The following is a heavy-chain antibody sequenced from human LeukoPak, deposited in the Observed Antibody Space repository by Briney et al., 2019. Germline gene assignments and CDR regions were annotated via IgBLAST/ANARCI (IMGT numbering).Heavy chain of an antibody. J-gene: IGHJ4*02. D-gene: IGHD3-9*01. Sequence: SGTLSLTCAVSGGSISSSNWWSWVRQPPGKGLEWIGEIYHSGSTNYNPSLKSRVTISVDKSKNQFSLKLSSVTAADTAVYYCARVLSRDDILTGYYNWGQGTLVTVSS. V-gene: IGHV4-4*02. CDR2: IYHSGST. CDR3: ARVLSRDDILTGYYN. CDR1: GGSISSSNW.